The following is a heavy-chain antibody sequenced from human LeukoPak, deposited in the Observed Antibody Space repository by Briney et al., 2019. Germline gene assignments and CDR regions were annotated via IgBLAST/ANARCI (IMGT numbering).Heavy chain of an antibody. V-gene: IGHV4-4*07. Sequence: SETLSLTCTVSGGSISSYYWSWIRQPAGKGLEWIGRIYTSGSTNYNPSLKSRVTMSVDTSKNQFSLKLSSVTAADTAVYYCARDLSSDYFNYYYYYMDVWGKGTTVTVSS. D-gene: IGHD4-17*01. CDR3: ARDLSSDYFNYYYYYMDV. CDR2: IYTSGST. J-gene: IGHJ6*03. CDR1: GGSISSYY.